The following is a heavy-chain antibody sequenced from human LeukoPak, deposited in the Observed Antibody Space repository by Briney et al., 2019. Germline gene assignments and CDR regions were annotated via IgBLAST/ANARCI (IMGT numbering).Heavy chain of an antibody. J-gene: IGHJ2*01. D-gene: IGHD6-13*01. Sequence: PSETLSLTCAVYGGSFSGYYWSWIRQPPGKGLEWIGEINHSGGTDYNPSLKSRVTISVDTSKNQFSLKLSSVTAADTAVYYCAKTAAGTISYWYFDLWGRGTLVTVSS. CDR2: INHSGGT. V-gene: IGHV4-34*01. CDR1: GGSFSGYY. CDR3: AKTAAGTISYWYFDL.